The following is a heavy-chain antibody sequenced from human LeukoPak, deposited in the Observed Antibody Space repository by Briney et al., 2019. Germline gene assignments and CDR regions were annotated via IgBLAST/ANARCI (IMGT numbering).Heavy chain of an antibody. CDR3: ARERAGYCSSTSCFYYYYMDV. CDR2: IKQDGSEK. V-gene: IGHV3-7*03. J-gene: IGHJ6*03. D-gene: IGHD2-2*01. Sequence: PGGSLRLSCAASGFTFSSYWMSWVRQAPGKGLEWVANIKQDGSEKYYVDSVRGRFTISRDNAKNSLYLQMNSLRAEDTAVYYCARERAGYCSSTSCFYYYYMDVWGKGTTVTISS. CDR1: GFTFSSYW.